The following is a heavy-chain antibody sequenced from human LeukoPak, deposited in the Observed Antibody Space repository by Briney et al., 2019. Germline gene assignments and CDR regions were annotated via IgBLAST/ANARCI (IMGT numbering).Heavy chain of an antibody. Sequence: PGGSLRLSCAASGFTFSSYGMSWVRQAPGKGLKWVSSISGSVGTIYYADSVKGRFTISRDNSKNTLYLQMNNLRAEDSAVYYCAKDLSGYGPYWYFDLWGRGTLVTVSS. CDR3: AKDLSGYGPYWYFDL. CDR1: GFTFSSYG. D-gene: IGHD6-25*01. CDR2: ISGSVGTI. V-gene: IGHV3-23*01. J-gene: IGHJ2*01.